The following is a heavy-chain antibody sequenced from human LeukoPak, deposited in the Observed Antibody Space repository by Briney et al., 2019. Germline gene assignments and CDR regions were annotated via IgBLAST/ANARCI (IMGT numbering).Heavy chain of an antibody. V-gene: IGHV4-34*01. J-gene: IGHJ4*02. CDR2: INHSGST. CDR3: ARAEGYSYGTTFDY. D-gene: IGHD5-18*01. Sequence: SETLSLTCAVYGGSFSGYYWSWIRQPPGKGREWIGEINHSGSTNYNPSLKSRVTISVDTSKNQFSLKLSSVTAADTAVYYCARAEGYSYGTTFDYWGQGTLVTVS. CDR1: GGSFSGYY.